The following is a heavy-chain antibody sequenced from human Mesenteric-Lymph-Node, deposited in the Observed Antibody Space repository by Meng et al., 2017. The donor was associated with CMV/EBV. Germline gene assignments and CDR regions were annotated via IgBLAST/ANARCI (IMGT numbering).Heavy chain of an antibody. CDR3: ARSPYELIYAGWFDS. CDR2: IYSDGTT. J-gene: IGHJ5*01. V-gene: IGHV3-53*01. Sequence: GGSLRLSCAASGFIVSSNYVSWVRQAPGKGLEWVSVIYSDGTTYYADSVRGRFTISRDNSKNTLYLLANNLRAEDTAVYYCARSPYELIYAGWFDSWGQGTLVTVSS. CDR1: GFIVSSNY. D-gene: IGHD3/OR15-3a*01.